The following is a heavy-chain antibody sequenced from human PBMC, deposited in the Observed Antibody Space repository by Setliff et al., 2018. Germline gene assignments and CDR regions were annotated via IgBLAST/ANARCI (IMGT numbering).Heavy chain of an antibody. CDR2: IYPGDSDT. CDR1: GYSFASYW. CDR3: ARGPSGSSSEGYFDY. V-gene: IGHV5-51*01. D-gene: IGHD5-12*01. Sequence: PGESLTISCQGSGYSFASYWIGWVRQMPGKGLEWMGIIYPGDSDTNYSPSFQGHVTISADKSISTAYLQWTSLKASDTAMYYCARGPSGSSSEGYFDYWGQGTLVTVSS. J-gene: IGHJ4*02.